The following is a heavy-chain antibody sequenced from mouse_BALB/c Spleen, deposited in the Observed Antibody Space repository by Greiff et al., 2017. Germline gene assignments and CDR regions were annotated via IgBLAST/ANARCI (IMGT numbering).Heavy chain of an antibody. V-gene: IGHV5-4*02. CDR2: ISDGGSYT. CDR3: ARDHWDGAY. D-gene: IGHD4-1*01. CDR1: GFTFSDYY. J-gene: IGHJ3*01. Sequence: EVHLVESGGGLVKPGGSLKLSCAASGFTFSDYYMYWVRQTPEKRLEWVATISDGGSYTYYPDSVKGRFTISRDNAKNNLYLQMSSLKSEDTAMYYCARDHWDGAYWGQGTLVTVSA.